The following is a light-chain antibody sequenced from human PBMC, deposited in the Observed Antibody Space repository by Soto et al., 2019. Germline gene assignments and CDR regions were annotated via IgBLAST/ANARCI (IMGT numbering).Light chain of an antibody. CDR1: QSVSSSC. J-gene: IGKJ4*01. V-gene: IGKV3-20*01. CDR2: GAS. CDR3: QQYGSSPLIT. Sequence: DIVLTQSPGTLSLSPGERATLSCRASQSVSSSCLAWYQQKPGQAPRLLIYGASSRATGIPDRFSGSGSGTDFTLTISRLEPEDFAVYYCQQYGSSPLITFGGGTKVDIK.